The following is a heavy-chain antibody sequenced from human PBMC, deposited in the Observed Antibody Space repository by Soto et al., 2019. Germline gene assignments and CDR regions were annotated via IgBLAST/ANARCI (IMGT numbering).Heavy chain of an antibody. V-gene: IGHV4-30-4*01. CDR1: GGSISSGDYY. D-gene: IGHD2-15*01. CDR2: IYYSGST. Sequence: SETLSLTCTFSGGSISSGDYYCSWMRQPPWKGLEWIGYIYYSGSTYYNPSPKSRVTISVDTSKNQFSLKLSSVTAADTAVYYCARAEDCSGGSCSGLYFDYWGQATLVTVSS. J-gene: IGHJ4*02. CDR3: ARAEDCSGGSCSGLYFDY.